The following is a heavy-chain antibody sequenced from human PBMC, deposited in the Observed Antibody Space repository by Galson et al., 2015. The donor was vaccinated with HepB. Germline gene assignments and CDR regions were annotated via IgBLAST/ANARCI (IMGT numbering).Heavy chain of an antibody. J-gene: IGHJ4*02. D-gene: IGHD1-1*01. CDR2: INQDGSSK. V-gene: IGHV3-7*03. CDR3: ARDVNWNLDS. Sequence: SLRLSCAASGFAFSRYAMSWVRQAPGKGLEWVAHINQDGSSKYYVDSVKGRFTISRDNAKDSVYLQLDSLRAEDTAVYYCARDVNWNLDSWGQGTLVTVSS. CDR1: GFAFSRYA.